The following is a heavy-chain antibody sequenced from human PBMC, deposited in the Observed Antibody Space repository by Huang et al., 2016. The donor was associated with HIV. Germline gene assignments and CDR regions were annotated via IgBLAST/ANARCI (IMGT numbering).Heavy chain of an antibody. CDR3: ARDAYYDYVWGSYRKYYYYYMDV. D-gene: IGHD3-16*02. V-gene: IGHV3-30-3*01. J-gene: IGHJ6*03. CDR1: GFTFSSYA. CDR2: IAYDGSNK. Sequence: QVQLVESGGGWVQPGRSRRLPGAAPGFTFSSYAVQWVRQAPGKGLELVAVIAYDGSNKYYADAVKGRFTISRDNSKNTLYLQMNGLRAEDTAVYYCARDAYYDYVWGSYRKYYYYYMDVWGKGTTVTVSS.